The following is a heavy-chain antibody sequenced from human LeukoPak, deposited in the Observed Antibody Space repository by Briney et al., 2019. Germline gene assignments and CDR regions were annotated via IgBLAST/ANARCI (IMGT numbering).Heavy chain of an antibody. V-gene: IGHV4-34*01. CDR3: ARGRRDYSYRWFDP. D-gene: IGHD4-11*01. CDR1: GGSFSGYY. J-gene: IGHJ5*02. Sequence: SETLSLTCAVYGGSFSGYYWSWIRQPPGKGLEWIGEINHSGSTNYNPSLKSRVTISVDTSKNQFSLKLSSVTAADTAVYYCARGRRDYSYRWFDPWGQGTLVTVSS. CDR2: INHSGST.